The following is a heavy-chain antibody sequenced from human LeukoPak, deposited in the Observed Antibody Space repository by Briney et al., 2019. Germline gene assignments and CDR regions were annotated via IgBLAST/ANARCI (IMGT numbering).Heavy chain of an antibody. CDR1: GFTFSSYW. Sequence: GGSLRLSCAASGFTFSSYWMHWVRQAPGKGLVWVSRINSDGSGTRYADSVKGRFTISRDNAKNTLYLQMNSLRAEDTAVYYCARDMRDGPGSSSDFDYWGQGTLVTVSS. CDR2: INSDGSGT. CDR3: ARDMRDGPGSSSDFDY. V-gene: IGHV3-74*01. J-gene: IGHJ4*02. D-gene: IGHD3-10*01.